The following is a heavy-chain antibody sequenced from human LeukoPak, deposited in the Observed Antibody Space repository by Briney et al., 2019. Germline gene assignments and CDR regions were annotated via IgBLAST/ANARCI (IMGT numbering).Heavy chain of an antibody. V-gene: IGHV3-23*01. J-gene: IGHJ4*02. D-gene: IGHD3-16*02. Sequence: PGGSLRLSCAASGFPFSSYGMHWVRQAPGKELEWVSAISGRGGSTYYADSVQGRFTISRDNSKNTLYLQMNSLRAEDTAVYYCAKESTRAGLTFGGVIVIPTIDYWGQGTLVTVSS. CDR2: ISGRGGST. CDR1: GFPFSSYG. CDR3: AKESTRAGLTFGGVIVIPTIDY.